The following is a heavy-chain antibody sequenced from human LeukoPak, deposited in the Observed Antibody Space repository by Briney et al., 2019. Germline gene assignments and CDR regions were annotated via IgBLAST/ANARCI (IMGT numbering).Heavy chain of an antibody. J-gene: IGHJ4*02. CDR1: GFTFSIHW. V-gene: IGHV3-7*01. Sequence: GGSLRLSCAASGFTFSIHWMNWVRQAPGKGLEWVANIKQDGSEKYYVDSVKGRFTISRDNAKNSLYLQMNSLRAEDTAFYYCARDPDMVRGVNLDYWGQGTLVTVSS. CDR2: IKQDGSEK. CDR3: ARDPDMVRGVNLDY. D-gene: IGHD3-10*01.